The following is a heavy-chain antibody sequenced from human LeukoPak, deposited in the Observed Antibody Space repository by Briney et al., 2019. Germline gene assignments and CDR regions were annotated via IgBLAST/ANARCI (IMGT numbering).Heavy chain of an antibody. J-gene: IGHJ4*02. CDR1: GFTFSSYE. Sequence: PGGSLRLSCAASGFTFSSYEMNWVRQAPGKGLEWVSYISSSGSTIYYADSVKGRFTISRDNAKNSLYLQMNSLRADDTAVYYCAREYCSGGTCYLPGYWGQGTLVTVSS. V-gene: IGHV3-48*03. CDR2: ISSSGSTI. D-gene: IGHD2-15*01. CDR3: AREYCSGGTCYLPGY.